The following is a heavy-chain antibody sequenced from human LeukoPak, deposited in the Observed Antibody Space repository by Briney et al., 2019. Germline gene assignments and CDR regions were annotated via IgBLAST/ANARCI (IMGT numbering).Heavy chain of an antibody. CDR3: ARDSWSYCSGGSCYPLDY. CDR1: GFTFSDYY. Sequence: GGSLRLSCAASGFTFSDYYMSWIRQAPGKGLEWVSYISSSGSTIYYADSVKGRFTISRDNSKNTLYLQMNSLRAEDTALYYCARDSWSYCSGGSCYPLDYWGQGTLVTVSS. J-gene: IGHJ4*02. CDR2: ISSSGSTI. D-gene: IGHD2-15*01. V-gene: IGHV3-11*04.